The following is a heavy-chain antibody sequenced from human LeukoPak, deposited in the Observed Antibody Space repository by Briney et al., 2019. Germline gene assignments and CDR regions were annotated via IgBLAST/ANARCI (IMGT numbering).Heavy chain of an antibody. CDR3: ARVWSYYYDSSGYGDY. CDR1: GFTFSNHW. Sequence: GGSLRLSCAASGFTFSNHWMNWLRQAPGKGLEWVANIKLDGSEKYYVDSVKGRFAISRDNAKNSLYLQMNSLRAEDTAVYYCARVWSYYYDSSGYGDYWGQGTLVTVSS. J-gene: IGHJ4*02. D-gene: IGHD3-22*01. V-gene: IGHV3-7*01. CDR2: IKLDGSEK.